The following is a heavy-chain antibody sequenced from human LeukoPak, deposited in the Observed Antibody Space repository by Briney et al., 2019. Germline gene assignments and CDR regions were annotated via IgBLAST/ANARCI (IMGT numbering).Heavy chain of an antibody. CDR2: ISSSSSYI. Sequence: GGSLRLSCAASGFTFSSYSMNWVRQAPGEGLGWVSSISSSSSYIYYADSVKGRFTISRDNAKNSLYLQMNSLRAEDTAVYYCARESSPEDAFDIWGQGTMVTVSS. CDR3: ARESSPEDAFDI. J-gene: IGHJ3*02. CDR1: GFTFSSYS. V-gene: IGHV3-21*01.